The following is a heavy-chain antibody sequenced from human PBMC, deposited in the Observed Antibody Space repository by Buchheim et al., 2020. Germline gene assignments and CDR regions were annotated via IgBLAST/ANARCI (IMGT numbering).Heavy chain of an antibody. V-gene: IGHV1-2*04. Sequence: QVQLVQSGAEVKKPGASVKVSCKASGYTFTGYYMHWVRQAPGQGLEWMGWINPNSGGTNYAQKFQGWVTMTRDTSISPGYMELSRLRSDDTAVYYCARGGYCSSTSCYVAGYYYGMDVWGQGTT. D-gene: IGHD2-2*03. CDR2: INPNSGGT. J-gene: IGHJ6*02. CDR1: GYTFTGYY. CDR3: ARGGYCSSTSCYVAGYYYGMDV.